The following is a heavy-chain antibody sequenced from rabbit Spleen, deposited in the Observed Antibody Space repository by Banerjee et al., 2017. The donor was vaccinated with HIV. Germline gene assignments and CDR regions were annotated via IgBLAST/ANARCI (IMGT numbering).Heavy chain of an antibody. Sequence: QEQLEESGGDLVKPGASLTLTCKASGLDLTTRYWICWVRQASGKGLEWVACAYAGSSGGTYSATWAKGRFTISKTSSTTVTLQMTSLTAADTATYFCARESKAGSSGYGLLLWGQGTLVTVS. V-gene: IGHV1S45*01. CDR2: AYAGSSGGT. CDR1: GLDLTTRYW. CDR3: ARESKAGSSGYGLLL. D-gene: IGHD6-1*01. J-gene: IGHJ3*01.